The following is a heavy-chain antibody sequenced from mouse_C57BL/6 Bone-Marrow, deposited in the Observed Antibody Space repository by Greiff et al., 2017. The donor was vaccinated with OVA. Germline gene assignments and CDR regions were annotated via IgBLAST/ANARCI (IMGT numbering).Heavy chain of an antibody. CDR2: IYPGSGST. CDR1: GYTFTDYY. Sequence: VQLQQSGPVLVKPGASVKMSCKASGYTFTDYYMNWVKQRPGQGLEWIGDIYPGSGSTNYNEKFKSKATLTVDTSSSTAYMQLSSLTSEDSAVYYCARRLLWYFDVWGTGTTVTVSS. J-gene: IGHJ1*03. V-gene: IGHV1-55*01. CDR3: ARRLLWYFDV. D-gene: IGHD2-3*01.